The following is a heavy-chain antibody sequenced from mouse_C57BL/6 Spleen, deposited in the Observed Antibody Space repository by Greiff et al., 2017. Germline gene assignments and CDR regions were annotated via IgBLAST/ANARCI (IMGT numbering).Heavy chain of an antibody. CDR3: ARRTAQATLDY. Sequence: VQLQQSGAELMKPGASVKLSCKATGYTFTGYWIEWVKQRPGHGLEWIGEILPGNGSTNYNEKFKGKATFTADPSSNTAYMQLSSLTTEDSAIYYCARRTAQATLDYWGQGTTLTVSS. J-gene: IGHJ2*01. V-gene: IGHV1-9*01. CDR1: GYTFTGYW. D-gene: IGHD3-2*02. CDR2: ILPGNGST.